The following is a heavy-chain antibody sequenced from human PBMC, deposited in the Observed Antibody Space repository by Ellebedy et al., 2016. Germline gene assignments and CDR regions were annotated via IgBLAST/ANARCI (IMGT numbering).Heavy chain of an antibody. CDR1: GGSISSYY. D-gene: IGHD3-10*01. J-gene: IGHJ4*02. CDR3: ARDRGFMVRGVITLPDY. V-gene: IGHV4-34*01. Sequence: GSLRLXCTVSGGSISSYYWSWIRQPPGKGLEWIGEINHSGSTNYNPSLKSRVTISVDTSKNQFSLKLSSVTAADTAVYYCARDRGFMVRGVITLPDYWGQGTLVTVSS. CDR2: INHSGST.